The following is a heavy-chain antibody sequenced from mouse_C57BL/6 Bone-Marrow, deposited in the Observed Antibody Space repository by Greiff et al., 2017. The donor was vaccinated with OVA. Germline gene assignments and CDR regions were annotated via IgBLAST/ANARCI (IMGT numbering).Heavy chain of an antibody. D-gene: IGHD1-1*01. J-gene: IGHJ4*01. Sequence: EVKLQESGPGLVKPSQSLSLTCSVTGYSITSGYYWNWIRQFPGNKLEWMGYISYDGSNNYNPSLKNRISITRDTSKNQFFLKLNSVTTEDTATYYCARGGSNWGQGTSVTVSS. V-gene: IGHV3-6*01. CDR3: ARGGSN. CDR2: ISYDGSN. CDR1: GYSITSGYY.